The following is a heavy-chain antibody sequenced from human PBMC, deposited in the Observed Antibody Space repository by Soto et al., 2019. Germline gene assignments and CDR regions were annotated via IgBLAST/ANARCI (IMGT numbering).Heavy chain of an antibody. V-gene: IGHV4-31*03. D-gene: IGHD2-15*01. CDR2: IYYSGST. J-gene: IGHJ6*02. CDR3: ARDVRDIVVVVAATTYYYYGMDV. CDR1: GGSISSGGYY. Sequence: PSETLSLTCTVSGGSISSGGYYWSWIRQHPGKGLEWIGYIYYSGSTNYNPSLKSRVTISVDKSKNQFSLKLSSVTAADTAVYYCARDVRDIVVVVAATTYYYYGMDVWGQGTTVTVSS.